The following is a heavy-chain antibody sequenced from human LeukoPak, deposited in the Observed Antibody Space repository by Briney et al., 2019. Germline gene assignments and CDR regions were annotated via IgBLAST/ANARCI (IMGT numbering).Heavy chain of an antibody. CDR1: GYTFTDDG. D-gene: IGHD2-15*01. Sequence: ASVKVSCKASGYTFTDDGISWVRQAPGQGLEWMGWISPYNGNTKYADKVLGRVTMSTDISTTTAYMELRGLRSDDTAVYYCARVYCSGGSCYSHFDYWGQGTLVTVSS. V-gene: IGHV1-18*01. CDR3: ARVYCSGGSCYSHFDY. CDR2: ISPYNGNT. J-gene: IGHJ4*02.